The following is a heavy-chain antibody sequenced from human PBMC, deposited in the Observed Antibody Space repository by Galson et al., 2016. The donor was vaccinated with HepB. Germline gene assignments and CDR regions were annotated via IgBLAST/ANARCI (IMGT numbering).Heavy chain of an antibody. CDR2: INAGNGNT. J-gene: IGHJ4*02. Sequence: SVKVSCKASGYTFTSYAMHWVRQAPGQRLEWMGWINAGNGNTKYSQKFQGRVTITRDTSASTAYMELSRLRSEDTAVYYCARDPTRIAVAVFDYWGQGTLVTVSS. CDR1: GYTFTSYA. CDR3: ARDPTRIAVAVFDY. V-gene: IGHV1-3*01. D-gene: IGHD6-19*01.